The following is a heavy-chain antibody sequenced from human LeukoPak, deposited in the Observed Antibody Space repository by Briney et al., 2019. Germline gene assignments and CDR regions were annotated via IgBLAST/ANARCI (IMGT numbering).Heavy chain of an antibody. CDR1: GGSISSYY. D-gene: IGHD2-2*01. V-gene: IGHV4-59*01. CDR3: ARDSRYCNSISCYGRPGYYGLDV. CDR2: IYYSGIT. Sequence: SETLSLTCTVSGGSISSYYWSWIGQPPGNGLEWIGYIYYSGITNYNPSLKSRVTMSVDTSKNQFSLNLSSVTAADTAVYYCARDSRYCNSISCYGRPGYYGLDVWGQGTTVTVPS. J-gene: IGHJ6*02.